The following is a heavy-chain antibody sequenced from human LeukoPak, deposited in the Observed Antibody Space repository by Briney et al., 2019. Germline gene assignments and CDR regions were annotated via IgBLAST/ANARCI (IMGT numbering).Heavy chain of an antibody. D-gene: IGHD2-15*01. CDR2: ISGSDVST. CDR1: GFTFSNYA. V-gene: IGHV3-23*01. Sequence: GGSLRLSCTASGFTFSNYAMSWVRQAPGKGLEWVSTISGSDVSTYYADSVKGRFTISRDNSKNTLYLQMNSLRVEDTAIYYCAKGRGYCTGGSCYSDYWGQGTLVTVSS. CDR3: AKGRGYCTGGSCYSDY. J-gene: IGHJ4*02.